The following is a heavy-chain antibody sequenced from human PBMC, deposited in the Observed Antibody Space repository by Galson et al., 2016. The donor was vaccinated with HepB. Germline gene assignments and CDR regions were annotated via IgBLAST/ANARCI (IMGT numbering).Heavy chain of an antibody. Sequence: LTCSVSGASISSGGYYWSWIRQHPGKGLEWIGYIYNSGSTFYNPSLKSRVTISGDTSKNQFSLKLTSVTAADTAVYYCARAPRDYGSGTYYNTFSRGMDVWGQGTTVTVSS. CDR3: ARAPRDYGSGTYYNTFSRGMDV. V-gene: IGHV4-31*03. D-gene: IGHD3-10*01. J-gene: IGHJ6*02. CDR2: IYNSGST. CDR1: GASISSGGYY.